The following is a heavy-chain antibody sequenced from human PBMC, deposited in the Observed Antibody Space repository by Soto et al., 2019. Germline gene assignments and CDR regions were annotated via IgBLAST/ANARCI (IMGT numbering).Heavy chain of an antibody. J-gene: IGHJ3*02. Sequence: GASVKVSCKASGGTFSSYTISWVRQAPGQGLEWMGRIIPILGIANYAQKFQGRVTITADKSTSTAYMELSSLRSEDTAVYYCASRSRSSDFDIWGQGTMVTVSS. V-gene: IGHV1-69*02. CDR1: GGTFSSYT. D-gene: IGHD6-6*01. CDR2: IIPILGIA. CDR3: ASRSRSSDFDI.